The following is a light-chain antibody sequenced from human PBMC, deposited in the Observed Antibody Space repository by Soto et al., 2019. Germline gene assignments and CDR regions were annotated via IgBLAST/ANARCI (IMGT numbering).Light chain of an antibody. CDR1: QSISRY. J-gene: IGKJ4*01. Sequence: EIVLTQSPATLSLSPGQRGTLSCRASQSISRYLAWYQQKPGQAPRLLIYDASNRATGIPARFSGSGSGTDFTLTISSLEPEDFAVYYCQQRSNWPLTFGGGTKVDIK. CDR2: DAS. V-gene: IGKV3-11*01. CDR3: QQRSNWPLT.